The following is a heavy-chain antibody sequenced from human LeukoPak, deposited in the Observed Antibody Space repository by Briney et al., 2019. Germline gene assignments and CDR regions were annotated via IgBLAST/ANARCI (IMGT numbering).Heavy chain of an antibody. J-gene: IGHJ4*02. CDR3: ARGGSGWDFDF. CDR2: IRSDGSNK. Sequence: PGGSPRLSCAASGFTFSNSGMHWVRQAPGKGLEWVAFIRSDGSNKYYAASVKGRLTISRDDSKNTLHLQMNSLRAEDAAIYYCARGGSGWDFDFWGQGTLVTVSP. CDR1: GFTFSNSG. D-gene: IGHD6-25*01. V-gene: IGHV3-30*02.